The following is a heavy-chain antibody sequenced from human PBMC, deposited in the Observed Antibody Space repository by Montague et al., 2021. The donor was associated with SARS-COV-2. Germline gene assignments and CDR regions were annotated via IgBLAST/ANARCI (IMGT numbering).Heavy chain of an antibody. D-gene: IGHD1-26*01. CDR2: VLYNKGT. V-gene: IGHV4-59*02. J-gene: IGHJ4*02. CDR1: GVSVTDYY. Sequence: SETLSLTCTVSGVSVTDYYWSWTRQPPGKGLEWVGDVLYNKGTNFNPSLKSRVSMSVDKSWNQFSLRLTSVTAADTAIYYCARKGSGRSDLAYWGQGTLVTVSS. CDR3: ARKGSGRSDLAY.